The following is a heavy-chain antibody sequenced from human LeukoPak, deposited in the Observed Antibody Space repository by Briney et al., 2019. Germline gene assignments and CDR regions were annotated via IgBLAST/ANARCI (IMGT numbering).Heavy chain of an antibody. J-gene: IGHJ3*02. CDR3: ARENAAAGAFDI. D-gene: IGHD6-13*01. V-gene: IGHV4-59*12. Sequence: PSETLSLTCTVSGGSISSYYWSWIRQPPGKGLEWIGYIYYSGSTNYNPSLKSRVTISVDTSKNQFSLKLSSVTAADTAVYYCARENAAAGAFDIWGQGTMVTVSS. CDR1: GGSISSYY. CDR2: IYYSGST.